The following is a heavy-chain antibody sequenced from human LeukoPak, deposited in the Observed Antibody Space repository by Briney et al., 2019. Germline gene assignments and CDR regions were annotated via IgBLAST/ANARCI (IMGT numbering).Heavy chain of an antibody. CDR1: GGSISSYY. CDR3: ARGRMVRGVIGWFDP. D-gene: IGHD3-10*01. V-gene: IGHV4-59*01. J-gene: IGHJ5*02. CDR2: IYYSGST. Sequence: SETLSLTCTVSGGSISSYYWSWIRQPLGKGLEWIGYIYYSGSTNYNPSLKSRVTISVDTSKNQFSLKRSSVTAADTAVYYCARGRMVRGVIGWFDPWGQGTLVTVSS.